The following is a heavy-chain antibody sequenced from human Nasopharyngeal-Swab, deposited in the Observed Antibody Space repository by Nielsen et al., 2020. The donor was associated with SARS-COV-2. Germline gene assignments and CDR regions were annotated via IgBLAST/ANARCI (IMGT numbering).Heavy chain of an antibody. V-gene: IGHV1-8*01. Sequence: ASVKVSCKASGYTFTSYDINWVRQATGQGLEWMGWMNPNSGNTGYAQKFQGRVTMTRNTSISTAYMELSSLRSEDTAVYYCARVGAADCSSTSCYAGVSRDYGMDVWGQGTTVTVSS. J-gene: IGHJ6*02. CDR2: MNPNSGNT. CDR1: GYTFTSYD. CDR3: ARVGAADCSSTSCYAGVSRDYGMDV. D-gene: IGHD2-2*01.